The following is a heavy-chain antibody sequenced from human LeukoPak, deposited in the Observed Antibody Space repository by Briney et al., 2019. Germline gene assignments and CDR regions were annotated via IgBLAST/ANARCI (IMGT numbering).Heavy chain of an antibody. CDR1: GGSISSGSYY. CDR2: IYYSGST. Sequence: SETLSLTCTVSGGSISSGSYYWSWIRQPPGKGLEWIGYIYYSGSTNYNPSLKSRVTISVDTSKNQFSLKLSSVTAADTAVYYGASSGVFYGSGNLYWGQGTLVTVSP. J-gene: IGHJ4*02. CDR3: ASSGVFYGSGNLY. D-gene: IGHD3-10*01. V-gene: IGHV4-61*01.